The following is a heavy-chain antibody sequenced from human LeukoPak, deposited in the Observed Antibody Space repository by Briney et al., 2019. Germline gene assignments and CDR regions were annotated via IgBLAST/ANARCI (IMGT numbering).Heavy chain of an antibody. CDR3: ARDYGEGGYYFDY. V-gene: IGHV3-74*01. CDR1: GFTFSSYW. D-gene: IGHD4-17*01. J-gene: IGHJ4*02. CDR2: ISSDGSST. Sequence: GGSLRLSCAASGFTFSSYWMYWVRQAPGKGLVWVSRISSDGSSTNYADSVKGRFTISRDNAKNTLYLQMNSLRAEDTAVYYCARDYGEGGYYFDYWGQGTLVTVSS.